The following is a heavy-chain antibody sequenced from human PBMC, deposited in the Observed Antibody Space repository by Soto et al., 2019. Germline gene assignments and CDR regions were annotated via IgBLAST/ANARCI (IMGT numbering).Heavy chain of an antibody. J-gene: IGHJ5*02. D-gene: IGHD3-22*01. CDR2: IYHGGRT. CDR1: GYSISSGYY. V-gene: IGHV4-38-2*01. Sequence: SETLSLTCAVSGYSISSGYYWGWLRQPPGMGLEWLGSIYHGGRTYYNPSLNSRATLSIDMTTNHVSLILNSVTAADTAVYYCARAGPWVPYYYDSSPYTFDNWFDPWGQGTLVTVSS. CDR3: ARAGPWVPYYYDSSPYTFDNWFDP.